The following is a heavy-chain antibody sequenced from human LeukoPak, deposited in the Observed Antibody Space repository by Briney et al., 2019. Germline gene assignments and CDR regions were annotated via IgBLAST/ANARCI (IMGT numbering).Heavy chain of an antibody. CDR2: ISYDGSNK. V-gene: IGHV3-30-3*01. CDR3: ARGVQLLWFGELFREDYFDY. J-gene: IGHJ4*02. Sequence: PGGSLRLSCAASGFTFSSYAMHWVRQAPGKGLEWVAVISYDGSNKYYADSVKGRFTISRDNSKNTLYLQMNSLRAEDTAVYYCARGVQLLWFGELFREDYFDYWGQGTLVTVSS. CDR1: GFTFSSYA. D-gene: IGHD3-10*01.